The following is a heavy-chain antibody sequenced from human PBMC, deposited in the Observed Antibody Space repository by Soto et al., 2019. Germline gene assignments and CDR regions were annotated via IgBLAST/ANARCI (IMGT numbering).Heavy chain of an antibody. CDR2: ISAYNGNT. V-gene: IGHV1-18*01. CDR1: GYTFTSYG. Sequence: QVQLVQSGAEVKKPGASVKVSCKASGYTFTSYGISWVRQAPGQGLEWMGWISAYNGNTNYAQKLQGRVTMTTETSTSTAYMELRSLRSDDTAGYYCARDHPEWYSSGWYYFDYCGQGTLVTVSS. D-gene: IGHD6-19*01. J-gene: IGHJ4*02. CDR3: ARDHPEWYSSGWYYFDY.